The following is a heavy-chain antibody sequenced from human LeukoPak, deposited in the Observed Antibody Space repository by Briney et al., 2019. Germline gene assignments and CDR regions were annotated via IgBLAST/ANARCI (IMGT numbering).Heavy chain of an antibody. J-gene: IGHJ4*02. Sequence: ASVKVSCKASGGTFSNYAISWVRQAPGQGLEWMGGIVPIFDTADYAQRFQGRLTITADDSTSTAYMELSSLRAEDTAVYYCARDLLGSHTSYSSGAWDYWGQGTLVTVSS. V-gene: IGHV1-69*01. CDR2: IVPIFDTA. D-gene: IGHD3-9*01. CDR3: ARDLLGSHTSYSSGAWDY. CDR1: GGTFSNYA.